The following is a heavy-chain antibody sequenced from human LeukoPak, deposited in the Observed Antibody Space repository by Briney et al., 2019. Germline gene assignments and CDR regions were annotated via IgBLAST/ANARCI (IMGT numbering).Heavy chain of an antibody. CDR2: ISSSSTYI. CDR1: GFTFSSYT. V-gene: IGHV3-21*01. D-gene: IGHD6-13*01. Sequence: GGSLRLSCAASGFTFSSYTMNWVRQAPGKGLEWVSSISSSSTYINYADSVKGRFTISRDNAKNSLYLQMNSLRAEDTAVYYCARDKGVAGYSKNYYYYMDVWGKGTTVTISS. J-gene: IGHJ6*03. CDR3: ARDKGVAGYSKNYYYYMDV.